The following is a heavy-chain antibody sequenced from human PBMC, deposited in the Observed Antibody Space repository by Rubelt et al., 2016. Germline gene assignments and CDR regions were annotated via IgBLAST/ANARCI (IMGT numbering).Heavy chain of an antibody. D-gene: IGHD3-22*01. CDR1: GGSISSYY. CDR3: ARGLRDSSGYYYPPDDY. Sequence: QVQLQESGPGLVKPSETLSLTCTVSGGSISSYYWSWIRQPPGKGLEWIGYIYYSGSTNYNPSLKSRCTISVETSKNQFSLKLSSVTAADTAVYYCARGLRDSSGYYYPPDDYWGQGTLVTVSS. CDR2: IYYSGST. J-gene: IGHJ4*02. V-gene: IGHV4-59*01.